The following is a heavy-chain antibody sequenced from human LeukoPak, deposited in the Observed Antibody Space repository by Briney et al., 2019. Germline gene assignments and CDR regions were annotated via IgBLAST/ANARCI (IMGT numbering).Heavy chain of an antibody. V-gene: IGHV4-34*01. CDR3: ARGQRRAPHS. Sequence: PSETLSLTCAGYGGSFYAYYWNWIRQPPGKGLEWIGEVNPSGNTNYNPSLKSRVTISEDTSKNEFSLKLRSVTAADTAVYYCARGQRRAPHSWGQGTLVTVSS. J-gene: IGHJ4*02. CDR1: GGSFYAYY. D-gene: IGHD2-2*01. CDR2: VNPSGNT.